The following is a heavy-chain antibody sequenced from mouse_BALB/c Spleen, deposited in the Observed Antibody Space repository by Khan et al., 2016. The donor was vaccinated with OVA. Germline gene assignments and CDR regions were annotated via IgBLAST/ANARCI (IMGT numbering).Heavy chain of an antibody. J-gene: IGHJ1*01. CDR1: GFSFTTYT. CDR2: INSGSTYT. CDR3: TSDGNYAHWYFDV. V-gene: IGHV5-6-4*01. D-gene: IGHD2-1*01. Sequence: EVELVESGGGLVRPGGSLKLSCAASGFSFTTYTMSWVRQTPEKRLEWVATINSGSTYTYYPDSVKGRFTISRDNAKNTLYLQMSSLKSEDTAMYYSTSDGNYAHWYFDVWGAGTTVTVSS.